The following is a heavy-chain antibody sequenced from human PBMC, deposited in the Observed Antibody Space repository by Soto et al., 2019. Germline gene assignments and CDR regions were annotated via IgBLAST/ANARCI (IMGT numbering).Heavy chain of an antibody. CDR1: GGSISSYY. Sequence: PSETLSLTCTVSGGSISSYYWSWIRQPPGKGLEWIGYIYYSGSTNYNPSLKSRVTISVDTSKDQFSLKLSSVTAADTAGYYCARMAVDDAFAIWGQGTMVTVSS. CDR3: ARMAVDDAFAI. V-gene: IGHV4-59*08. J-gene: IGHJ3*02. CDR2: IYYSGST. D-gene: IGHD2-15*01.